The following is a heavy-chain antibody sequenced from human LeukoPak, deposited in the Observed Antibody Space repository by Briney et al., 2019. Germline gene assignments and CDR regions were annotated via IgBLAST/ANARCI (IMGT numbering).Heavy chain of an antibody. J-gene: IGHJ3*02. V-gene: IGHV4-61*02. CDR2: IHTSGSA. CDR3: ARTLMPSIHEAFHI. Sequence: PSETLSLTCTVSGVSITSGGYSWNWIRQPAGKGLEWIGRIHTSGSANYNPSLKSRVTFSVDTSKNHFSLNLSSVTAADTAIYYCARTLMPSIHEAFHIWGQGTTVTVSS. D-gene: IGHD2-2*01. CDR1: GVSITSGGYS.